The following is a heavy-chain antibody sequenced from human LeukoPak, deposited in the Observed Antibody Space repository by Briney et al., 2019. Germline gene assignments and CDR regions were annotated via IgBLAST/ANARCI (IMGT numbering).Heavy chain of an antibody. J-gene: IGHJ4*02. CDR1: GGSFSGYY. Sequence: SETLSLTCAVYGGSFSGYYWSWIRQPPGKELEWIGEINHSGSTNYNPSLKSRVTISVDTSKNQFSLKLSSVTAADTAVYYCARQNYYGSGSYFDYWGQGTLVTVSS. V-gene: IGHV4-34*01. CDR2: INHSGST. CDR3: ARQNYYGSGSYFDY. D-gene: IGHD3-10*01.